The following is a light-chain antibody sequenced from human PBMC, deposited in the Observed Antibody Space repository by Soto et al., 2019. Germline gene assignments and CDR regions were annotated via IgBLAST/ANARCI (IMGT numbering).Light chain of an antibody. CDR3: QQYDYWWT. CDR1: QSISDR. CDR2: SAS. V-gene: IGKV3-15*01. J-gene: IGKJ1*01. Sequence: VVMTQSPATLSVSPGERATLSCRASQSISDRLAWYHQRPGLAPRLLIYSASARATGVPARFSGSGSGTEFTLTISSLQSEDFGVYFCQQYDYWWTFGQGTKVQI.